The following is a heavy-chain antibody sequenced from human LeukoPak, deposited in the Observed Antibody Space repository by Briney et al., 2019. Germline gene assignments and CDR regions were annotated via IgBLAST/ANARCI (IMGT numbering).Heavy chain of an antibody. CDR1: GVSISSGGYY. CDR3: ARDLRPEGAFDI. Sequence: SETLSLTCTVSGVSISSGGYYWSWIRQHPGKGLEWIGYIYYSGSTYYNPSLKSRVTISVDTSKNQFSLKLSSVTAADTAVYYCARDLRPEGAFDIWGQGTMVTVSS. V-gene: IGHV4-31*03. CDR2: IYYSGST. J-gene: IGHJ3*02.